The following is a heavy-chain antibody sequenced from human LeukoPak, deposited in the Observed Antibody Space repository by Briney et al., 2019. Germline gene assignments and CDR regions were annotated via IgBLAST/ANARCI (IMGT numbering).Heavy chain of an antibody. CDR1: GFTLCSYG. V-gene: IGHV3-23*01. J-gene: IGHJ4*02. CDR3: AKFRHMITFGGVIVLDY. D-gene: IGHD3-16*02. CDR2: FSGSGGST. Sequence: GSLRLFCAASGFTLCSYGMSWVRQASGKGLEWGSAFSGSGGSTYYADSVKGRFTISRDNSKNTLYLQMNSLRAEDTAVYYCAKFRHMITFGGVIVLDYWGQGTLVTVSS.